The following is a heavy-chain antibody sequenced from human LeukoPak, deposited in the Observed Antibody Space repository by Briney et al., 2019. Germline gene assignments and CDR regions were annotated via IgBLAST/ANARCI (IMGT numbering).Heavy chain of an antibody. D-gene: IGHD6-13*01. CDR1: GFTFSSYA. J-gene: IGHJ4*02. CDR2: SSGSGGST. Sequence: PGGSLRLSCAASGFTFSSYAMSWVRQAPGTGLEWVSASSGSGGSTYYADSAKGRCTIPRDNSKNTLYLQMNRLRAEDRAVYYCAKAYSSSWYDLGDWGQGTLVTVSS. V-gene: IGHV3-23*01. CDR3: AKAYSSSWYDLGD.